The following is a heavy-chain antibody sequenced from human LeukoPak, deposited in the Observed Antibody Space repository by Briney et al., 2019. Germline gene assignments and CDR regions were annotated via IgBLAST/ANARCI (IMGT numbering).Heavy chain of an antibody. CDR1: GYTFTGYY. V-gene: IGHV1-2*02. CDR2: INPNSGGT. J-gene: IGHJ4*02. CDR3: ARDLSDYSSGWYVCDY. D-gene: IGHD6-19*01. Sequence: ASVKVSCKASGYTFTGYYMHWVRQAPGQGLEWMGWINPNSGGTNYAQKFQGRVTMTRDTSISTAYMELSRLRSDDTAVYYCARDLSDYSSGWYVCDYWGQGTLVTVSS.